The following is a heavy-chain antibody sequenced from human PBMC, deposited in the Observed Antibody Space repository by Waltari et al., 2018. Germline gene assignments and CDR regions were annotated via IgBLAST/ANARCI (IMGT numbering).Heavy chain of an antibody. V-gene: IGHV1-8*01. D-gene: IGHD6-6*01. CDR3: AARPTGNLPYFDY. Sequence: QVQLVQSGAEVKKPGASVKVSCKASGYTFTSYDINWVRQATGQGLEWMGLMNPNIGNTGYAQKFQGRVTMTEDTSTDTAYMELSSLRSEDTAVYYCAARPTGNLPYFDYWGQGTLVTVSS. CDR1: GYTFTSYD. J-gene: IGHJ4*02. CDR2: MNPNIGNT.